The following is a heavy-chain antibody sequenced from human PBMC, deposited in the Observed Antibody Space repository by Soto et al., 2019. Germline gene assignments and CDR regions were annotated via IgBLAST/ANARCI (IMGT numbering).Heavy chain of an antibody. Sequence: EVQLLESGGGLVQPGGSLRLSCAASGFTFSSFAMSWVRQAPGKGLEWVSAIGSRGDSTYYADSVKGRFTISRDNSKHTRYLQMNSLRAEDTAVYYCAKDLIYGYNSGRPFDSWGQGTLVTVSS. CDR2: IGSRGDST. V-gene: IGHV3-23*01. CDR1: GFTFSSFA. D-gene: IGHD6-19*01. CDR3: AKDLIYGYNSGRPFDS. J-gene: IGHJ4*02.